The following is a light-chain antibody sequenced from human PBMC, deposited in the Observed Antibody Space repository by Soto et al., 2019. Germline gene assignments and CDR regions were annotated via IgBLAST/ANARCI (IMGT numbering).Light chain of an antibody. Sequence: EIVMTQSPATLSVSPGERATLSCRASQSVSSNLAWYQQKPSQAPRLLIYGASTRATGIPARFSGSGSGTEFTLTISSLQSEDFAVYYCQQYNNWPPWTFGQVTKVEVK. J-gene: IGKJ1*01. CDR3: QQYNNWPPWT. CDR2: GAS. CDR1: QSVSSN. V-gene: IGKV3-15*01.